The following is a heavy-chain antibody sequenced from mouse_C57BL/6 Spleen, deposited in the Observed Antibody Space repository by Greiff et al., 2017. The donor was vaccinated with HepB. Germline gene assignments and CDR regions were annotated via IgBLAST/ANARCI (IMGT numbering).Heavy chain of an antibody. J-gene: IGHJ2*01. Sequence: EVQRVESGGGLVKPGGSLKLSCAASGFTFSDYGMHWVRQAPEKGLEWVAYISSGSSTIYYADTVKGRFTISRDNAKNTLFLQMTSLRSEDTAMYYCARPGSGYYLDYWGQGTTLTVSS. CDR2: ISSGSSTI. CDR1: GFTFSDYG. CDR3: ARPGSGYYLDY. D-gene: IGHD3-2*02. V-gene: IGHV5-17*01.